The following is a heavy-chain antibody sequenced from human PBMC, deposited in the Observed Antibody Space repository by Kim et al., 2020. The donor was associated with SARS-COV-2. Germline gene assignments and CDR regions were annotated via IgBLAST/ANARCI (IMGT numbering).Heavy chain of an antibody. Sequence: DPPLNSRVTISVDTSTNQFSLKLSAVTAADTAVYYCAGVRYYYDRWFDPWGQGTLVTVSS. V-gene: IGHV4-34*01. D-gene: IGHD3-10*02. CDR3: AGVRYYYDRWFDP. J-gene: IGHJ5*02.